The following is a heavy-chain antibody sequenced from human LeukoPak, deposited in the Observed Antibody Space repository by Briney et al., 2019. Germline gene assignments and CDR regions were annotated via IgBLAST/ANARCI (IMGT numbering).Heavy chain of an antibody. CDR3: AGGGGSDHQYNWFDP. CDR1: SGSIIGYY. Sequence: SETLSLTCTVSSGSIIGYYWSWIRQSPGKGLEWIGYIYSSGTTNYNPSLKSRVTISVDSSKNQFSLRLSSVTAADTAVYYCAGGGGSDHQYNWFDPWGQGALVLVSS. J-gene: IGHJ5*02. CDR2: IYSSGTT. V-gene: IGHV4-59*01. D-gene: IGHD2-21*02.